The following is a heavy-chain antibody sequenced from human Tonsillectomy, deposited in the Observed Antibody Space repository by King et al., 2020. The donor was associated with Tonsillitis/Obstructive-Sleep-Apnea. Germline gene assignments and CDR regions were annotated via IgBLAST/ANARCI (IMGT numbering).Heavy chain of an antibody. CDR3: ARDRYSVVIPAAVDAFDV. J-gene: IGHJ3*01. CDR1: GFTFSSYE. CDR2: ISSSGNII. D-gene: IGHD2-2*01. V-gene: IGHV3-48*03. Sequence: VQLVESGGGLVQPGGSLKLSCAASGFTFSSYEMTWVRQAPGKGLEWVSFISSSGNIIYYADSVKGRFTISRDNAKNSLYLQMNSLRADDTAIYYCARDRYSVVIPAAVDAFDVWGQGTMVTVSS.